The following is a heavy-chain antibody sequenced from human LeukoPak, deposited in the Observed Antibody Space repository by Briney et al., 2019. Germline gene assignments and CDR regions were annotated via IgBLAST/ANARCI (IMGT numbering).Heavy chain of an antibody. CDR2: INPNSGGT. CDR3: ARDLDVAGYFDY. J-gene: IGHJ4*02. Sequence: ASVKVSCKASGYTFTGYYMHWVRQAPGQGLEWMGWINPNSGGTNYAQKFQGRVTMTRDTSISTAYMELRSLRSDDTAVYYCARDLDVAGYFDYWGQGTLVTVSS. V-gene: IGHV1-2*02. D-gene: IGHD6-19*01. CDR1: GYTFTGYY.